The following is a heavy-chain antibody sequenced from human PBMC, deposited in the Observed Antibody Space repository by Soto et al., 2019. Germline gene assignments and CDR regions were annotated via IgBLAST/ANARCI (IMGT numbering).Heavy chain of an antibody. CDR3: ARTTIAAAATGYYAMDV. J-gene: IGHJ6*02. Sequence: NPSETLSLTCTVSGGSISSSSYYWGWIRQPPGKGLEWIGSIYYSGSTYYNPSLKSRVTISVDTPKNQFSLKLSSVTAADTALYYCARTTIAAAATGYYAMDVWGQGTTVTVSS. D-gene: IGHD6-13*01. CDR1: GGSISSSSYY. CDR2: IYYSGST. V-gene: IGHV4-39*07.